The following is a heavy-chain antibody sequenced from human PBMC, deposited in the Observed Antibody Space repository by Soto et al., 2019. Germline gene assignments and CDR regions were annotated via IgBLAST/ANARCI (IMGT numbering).Heavy chain of an antibody. CDR2: VSGGGDNT. J-gene: IGHJ6*03. D-gene: IGHD1-26*01. CDR3: ATRGVGSHYYYLDV. V-gene: IGHV3-23*01. Sequence: GGSLRLSCAASGLTFSSFAMSWVRQAPGKGLEWVSAVSGGGDNTYYADSVKGRFTISRDNSKNTLYLQMNSLRAEDTAVYHCATRGVGSHYYYLDVWGRGTTVTVSS. CDR1: GLTFSSFA.